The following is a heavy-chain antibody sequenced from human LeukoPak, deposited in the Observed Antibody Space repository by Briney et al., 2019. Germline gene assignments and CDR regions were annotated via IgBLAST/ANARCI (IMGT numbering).Heavy chain of an antibody. D-gene: IGHD3-10*01. Sequence: SDTLSLTCTVSGGSISTYYWSWIRQPPGKGLEWSGYIYYSGSPNYNPSLKRRVTISLDTSKNHCSLELDAVTVAHTGGDYCGSSNYHPSLKSRVTISVDTSKHLLSLKLSSVTAADTAVYYCARCDRRKEWLAGGVDYWGQGTLVTVSS. CDR3: GSSNYHPSLKSRVTISVDTSKHLLSLKLSSVTAADTAVYYCARCDRRKEWLAGGVDY. CDR2: IYYSGSP. V-gene: IGHV4-59*07. CDR1: GGSISTYY. J-gene: IGHJ4*02.